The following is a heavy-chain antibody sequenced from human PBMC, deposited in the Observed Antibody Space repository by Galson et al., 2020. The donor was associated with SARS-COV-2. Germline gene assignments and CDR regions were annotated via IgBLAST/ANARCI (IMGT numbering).Heavy chain of an antibody. CDR1: GDSVSSNSVA. V-gene: IGHV6-1*01. CDR2: TYYRSKWYN. CDR3: ARGLAGGNYYDPFDY. D-gene: IGHD1-26*01. J-gene: IGHJ4*02. Sequence: TLLLTCAISGDSVSSNSVAWHWIRQSPSRGLEWLGRTYYRSKWYNDYAVSVKSRITINADTSKNQFSLQLNSVTPEDTAVYYCARGLAGGNYYDPFDYWGQGSLVTVSS.